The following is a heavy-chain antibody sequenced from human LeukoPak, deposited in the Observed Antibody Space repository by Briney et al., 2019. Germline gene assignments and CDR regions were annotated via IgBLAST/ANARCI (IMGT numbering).Heavy chain of an antibody. V-gene: IGHV1-69*13. CDR3: ASHSSSRPAFDI. J-gene: IGHJ3*02. CDR1: GGTFSSYA. D-gene: IGHD6-13*01. CDR2: IIPIFGTA. Sequence: SVKVSCKASGGTFSSYAISWVRQAPGQGLEWMGGIIPIFGTANYAQKFQGRVTITADESTSTAYMELSSLRSEDTAVYYCASHSSSRPAFDIWGQGTMVTVSS.